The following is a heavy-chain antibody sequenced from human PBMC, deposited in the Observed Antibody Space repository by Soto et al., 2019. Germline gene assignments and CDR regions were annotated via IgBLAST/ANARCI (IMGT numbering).Heavy chain of an antibody. Sequence: ASVKVSCTASGGTFSSETITWVRQAPGKGLEWMGAIIPITDTAHYAQNFPGRVTITADESTSTVYMDRSTLRSDTTAVDYCATLFPAPIKLFPRLGWFDPWGQATLVTVSS. CDR1: GGTFSSET. V-gene: IGHV1-69*13. D-gene: IGHD2-2*02. J-gene: IGHJ5*02. CDR2: IIPITDTA. CDR3: ATLFPAPIKLFPRLGWFDP.